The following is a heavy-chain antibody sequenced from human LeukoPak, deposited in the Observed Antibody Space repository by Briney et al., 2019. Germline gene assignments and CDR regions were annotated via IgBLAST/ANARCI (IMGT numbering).Heavy chain of an antibody. CDR1: GGTFSSYA. CDR2: IIPIFGTS. V-gene: IGHV1-69*01. Sequence: GASVKVSCKASGGTFSSYAISWVRQAPGQGLEWMGGIIPIFGTSYYAQKFQGRVTITADESTSTAYMELSSLRSEDTAVYYCARRITISSLGLGYWGQGTLVTVSS. J-gene: IGHJ4*02. CDR3: ARRITISSLGLGY. D-gene: IGHD3-9*01.